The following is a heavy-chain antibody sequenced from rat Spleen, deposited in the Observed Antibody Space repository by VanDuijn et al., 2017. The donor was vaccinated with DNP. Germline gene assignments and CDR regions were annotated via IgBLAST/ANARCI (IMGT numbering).Heavy chain of an antibody. CDR1: GFSLTSYN. V-gene: IGHV2-45*01. D-gene: IGHD4-3*01. CDR2: MWSGGST. Sequence: QVQLKESGPGLVQPSETLSLTCTVSGFSLTSYNVHWVRPPPGKGLEWMGVMWSGGSTDYNSALKSRLSISRDTSKNQVFLKMNSLQSEDTTTYYCARDQGVRGYFDYWGQGVMVTVSS. CDR3: ARDQGVRGYFDY. J-gene: IGHJ2*01.